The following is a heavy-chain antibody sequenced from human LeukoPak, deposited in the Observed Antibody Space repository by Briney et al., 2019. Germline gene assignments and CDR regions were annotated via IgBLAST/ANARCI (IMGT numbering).Heavy chain of an antibody. CDR1: GYIFTTYW. D-gene: IGHD6-13*01. CDR3: ARVGIAAAVNPLPGMDV. V-gene: IGHV5-51*01. Sequence: GESLKISCKGSGYIFTTYWIAWVRQMPGKGLEWMGIIYPGDSDTRYSPSFQGQVTISADKSISTAYLQWSSLKASDTAMYYCARVGIAAAVNPLPGMDVWGQGTTVTVSS. CDR2: IYPGDSDT. J-gene: IGHJ6*02.